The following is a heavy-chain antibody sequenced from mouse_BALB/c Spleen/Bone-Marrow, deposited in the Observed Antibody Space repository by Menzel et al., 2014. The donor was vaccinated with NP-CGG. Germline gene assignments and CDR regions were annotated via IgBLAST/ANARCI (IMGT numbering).Heavy chain of an antibody. J-gene: IGHJ4*01. CDR3: ARKENWAYAMDY. V-gene: IGHV1S56*01. CDR1: GYTFTSYY. D-gene: IGHD4-1*01. Sequence: QVQLQQSGPELVKPGASVKMSCKASGYTFTSYYIHWVKQRPGQGLEWIGWIYPGDGSTKYNEKFKGKTTLTADKSSSTAYMLLSSLTSEDSAIYFCARKENWAYAMDYWGHGTSVTVSS. CDR2: IYPGDGST.